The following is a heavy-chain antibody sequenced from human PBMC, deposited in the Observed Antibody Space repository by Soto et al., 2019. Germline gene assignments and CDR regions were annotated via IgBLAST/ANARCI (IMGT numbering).Heavy chain of an antibody. CDR1: GCSFTSYW. CDR2: IDPSDSYT. J-gene: IGHJ6*02. D-gene: IGHD3-10*01. V-gene: IGHV5-10-1*01. Sequence: GESLKISCKGSGCSFTSYWISWARQMPGKGLEWMGRIDPSDSYTNYSPSFQGHVTISADKSISTAYLQWSSLKASDTAMYYCARRSSVRGQKVYGMDVWGQGTTVTVSS. CDR3: ARRSSVRGQKVYGMDV.